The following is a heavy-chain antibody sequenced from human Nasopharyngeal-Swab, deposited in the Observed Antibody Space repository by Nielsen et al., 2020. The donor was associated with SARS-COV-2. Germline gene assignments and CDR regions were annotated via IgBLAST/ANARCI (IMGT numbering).Heavy chain of an antibody. CDR3: ARTHSTRFDY. J-gene: IGHJ4*02. Sequence: SETLSLTCTVSGGPISSYYWSWIRQPPGKGLEWIGYIYYSGSTNYNPSLKSRVTISVDTSKNQFSLKLSSVTAADTAVYYCARTHSTRFDYWGQGTLVTVSS. CDR1: GGPISSYY. CDR2: IYYSGST. D-gene: IGHD6-13*01. V-gene: IGHV4-59*13.